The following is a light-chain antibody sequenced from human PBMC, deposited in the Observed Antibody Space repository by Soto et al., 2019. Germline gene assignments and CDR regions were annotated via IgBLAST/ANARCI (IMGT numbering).Light chain of an antibody. CDR2: DAS. CDR3: QQYENLVT. Sequence: DIQMTQSPSFLSASVGDRVTITCQASQDIRNSLNWYQQKPGTAPNLLIYDASNLETGVPSSLSGSASGTDFPFSISSMQPEDTATYYCQQYENLVTFGHGTRLEIK. V-gene: IGKV1-33*01. CDR1: QDIRNS. J-gene: IGKJ5*01.